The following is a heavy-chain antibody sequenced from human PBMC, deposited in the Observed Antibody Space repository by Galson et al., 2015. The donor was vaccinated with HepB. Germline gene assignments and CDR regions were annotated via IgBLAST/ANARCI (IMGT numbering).Heavy chain of an antibody. V-gene: IGHV1-69*13. D-gene: IGHD3-10*01. CDR2: IIPIFGTA. CDR3: ARRRDGSGSYGGGMDV. CDR1: GYTFTGYY. J-gene: IGHJ6*02. Sequence: SVKVSCKASGYTFTGYYMHWVRQAPGQGLEWMGGIIPIFGTANYAQKFQGRVTITADESTSTAYMELSSLRSEDTAMYYCARRRDGSGSYGGGMDVWGQGTTVTVSS.